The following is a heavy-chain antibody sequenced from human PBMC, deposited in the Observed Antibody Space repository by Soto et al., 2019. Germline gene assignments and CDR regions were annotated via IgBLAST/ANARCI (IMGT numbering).Heavy chain of an antibody. D-gene: IGHD7-27*01. CDR2: ISYDGSNK. J-gene: IGHJ6*02. V-gene: IGHV3-30*18. Sequence: GGSLRLSCAASGFTFSSYGMHWVRQAPGKGLEWVAVISYDGSNKYYADSVKGRFTISRDNSKNTLYLQMNSLRAEDTAVYYCAKLGNHYYYYGMDVWGRGTTVTVSS. CDR3: AKLGNHYYYYGMDV. CDR1: GFTFSSYG.